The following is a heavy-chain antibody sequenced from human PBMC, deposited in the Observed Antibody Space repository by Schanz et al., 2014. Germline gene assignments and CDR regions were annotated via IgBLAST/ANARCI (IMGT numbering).Heavy chain of an antibody. CDR3: AKVWGSDYFYPFDY. CDR2: ISGGGGSA. CDR1: GGSIDTYSYY. V-gene: IGHV3-23*01. J-gene: IGHJ4*02. Sequence: QLQESGPRLVKPSETLSLTCTVSGGSIDTYSYYWGWIRQPPGKGLECVSGISGGGGSAYYADSVKGRFTISRDNSKNTLYLQMSSLRAEDTAVYYCAKVWGSDYFYPFDYWGQGTLVTVSS. D-gene: IGHD3-22*01.